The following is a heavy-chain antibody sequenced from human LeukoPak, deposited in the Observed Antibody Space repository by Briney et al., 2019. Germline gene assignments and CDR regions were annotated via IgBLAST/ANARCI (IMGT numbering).Heavy chain of an antibody. CDR2: VSWDGLIT. V-gene: IGHV3-43*01. CDR1: GFTFDDYS. Sequence: GGSLRLSCAASGFTFDDYSLHWVRQTPGKGLEWVSLVSWDGLITYYADSIKGRFTISRDNSKNSLYLQMNSLRTEDTALYYCAKGAARFRYFDWADSWGQGTLVTVSS. CDR3: AKGAARFRYFDWADS. J-gene: IGHJ4*02. D-gene: IGHD3-9*01.